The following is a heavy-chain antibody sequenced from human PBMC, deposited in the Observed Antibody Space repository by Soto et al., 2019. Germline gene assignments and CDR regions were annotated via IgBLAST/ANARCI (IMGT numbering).Heavy chain of an antibody. Sequence: EVQLVESGGGLVQPGGSLRLSCAASGFTFSSYSVNWVRQAPGKGLARVSYVSSRSSTIYSADSVKGRFTIYRDNAKNSLYLQMNSLRAEDTAVYYWARDWPTGGWGQGTLVTVSS. CDR1: GFTFSSYS. CDR3: ARDWPTGG. CDR2: VSSRSSTI. J-gene: IGHJ4*02. V-gene: IGHV3-48*01.